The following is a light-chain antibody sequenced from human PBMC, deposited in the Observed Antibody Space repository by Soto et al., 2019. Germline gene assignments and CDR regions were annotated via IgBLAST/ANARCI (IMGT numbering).Light chain of an antibody. J-gene: IGKJ5*01. CDR1: QTISSW. CDR3: QQSYSTPIT. CDR2: AAS. V-gene: IGKV1-39*01. Sequence: DILLTQSPATLSVSIGDRVTITCRASQTISSWLAWYQQKPGKAPKLLIYAASSLQSGVPSRFSGSGSGTDFTLTISSLQPEDFATYYCQQSYSTPITFGQGTRLEIK.